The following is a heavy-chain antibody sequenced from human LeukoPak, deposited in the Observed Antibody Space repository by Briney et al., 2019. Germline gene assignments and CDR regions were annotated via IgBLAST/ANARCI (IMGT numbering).Heavy chain of an antibody. CDR2: ISSSGSTI. V-gene: IGHV3-11*04. CDR1: EFTVSVNY. CDR3: VRTLVSYYYYYMDV. Sequence: GGSLRLSCAASEFTVSVNYMSWVRQAPGKGLEWVSYISSSGSTIYYADSVKGRFTISRDNAKNSLYLQMNSLRAEDTAVYYCVRTLVSYYYYYMDVWGKGTTVTISS. J-gene: IGHJ6*03. D-gene: IGHD3-9*01.